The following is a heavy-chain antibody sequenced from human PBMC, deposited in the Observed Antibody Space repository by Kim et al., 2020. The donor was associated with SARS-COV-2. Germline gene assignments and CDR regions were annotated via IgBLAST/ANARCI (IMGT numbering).Heavy chain of an antibody. CDR1: GYSISSGYY. Sequence: SETLSLTCTVSGYSISSGYYWGWIRQPPGKGLEWIGSIYHSGSTYYNPSLKSRVTISVDTSKNQFSLKLSSVTAADTAVYYCARDGFGELFVPHQDYWGQGTLVTVSS. V-gene: IGHV4-38-2*02. CDR3: ARDGFGELFVPHQDY. D-gene: IGHD3-10*01. CDR2: IYHSGST. J-gene: IGHJ4*02.